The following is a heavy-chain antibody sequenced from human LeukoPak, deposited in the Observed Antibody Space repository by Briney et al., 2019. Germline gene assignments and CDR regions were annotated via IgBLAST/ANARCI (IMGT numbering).Heavy chain of an antibody. D-gene: IGHD1-1*01. CDR2: IGGSGGFTT. CDR1: GFTFRSYA. J-gene: IGHJ4*02. Sequence: GGSLRLSCAASGFTFRSYAMSWVRQTPGKGLEWVSGIGGSGGFTTYFADSVKGRFTISRDNSKNTLYLQMNSLRADDTALYYCARDRRYASFDNWGQGTLVTVSS. CDR3: ARDRRYASFDN. V-gene: IGHV3-23*01.